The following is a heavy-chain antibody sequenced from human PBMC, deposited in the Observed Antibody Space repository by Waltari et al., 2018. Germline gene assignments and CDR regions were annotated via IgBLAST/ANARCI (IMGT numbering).Heavy chain of an antibody. D-gene: IGHD2-15*01. CDR3: VRHARTTSGGKHFDH. Sequence: QLQLQESGPGLVKASETLSLTCTVSGDSISSSSYYWGWVRPPPGKGLECIGNLYYSGGTYSNPSLKSRVTISGDTSKIQFSLKLSSVTAADTSMYYCVRHARTTSGGKHFDHWGQGMLVTVSP. V-gene: IGHV4-39*01. CDR2: LYYSGGT. J-gene: IGHJ4*02. CDR1: GDSISSSSYY.